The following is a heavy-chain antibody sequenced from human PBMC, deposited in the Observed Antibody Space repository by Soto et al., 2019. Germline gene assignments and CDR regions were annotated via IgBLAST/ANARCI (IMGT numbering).Heavy chain of an antibody. V-gene: IGHV5-51*01. CDR2: IYPGDSDT. Sequence: LGESLKISCKGSGYSFTSYWIGWVRQMPGKGLEWMGIIYPGDSDTRYSPSFQGQVTISADKSISTAYLQWSSLKASDTAMYYCARIITGTANYSYYMDVLAKGTTVPVSS. CDR3: ARIITGTANYSYYMDV. D-gene: IGHD1-7*01. J-gene: IGHJ6*03. CDR1: GYSFTSYW.